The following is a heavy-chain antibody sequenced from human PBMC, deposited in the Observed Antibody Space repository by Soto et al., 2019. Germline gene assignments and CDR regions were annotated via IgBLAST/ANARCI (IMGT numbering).Heavy chain of an antibody. Sequence: SETLSLTCTVSGGSISSYFWSWIRQPPGKGLEWIGYIYYSGSTNYNPSLKSRVTISVDTSKNQLSLKLSSVTAADTAVYYCARVGYCGGDCSFPDYWGQGTQVTVSS. J-gene: IGHJ4*02. CDR1: GGSISSYF. CDR2: IYYSGST. V-gene: IGHV4-59*01. D-gene: IGHD2-21*02. CDR3: ARVGYCGGDCSFPDY.